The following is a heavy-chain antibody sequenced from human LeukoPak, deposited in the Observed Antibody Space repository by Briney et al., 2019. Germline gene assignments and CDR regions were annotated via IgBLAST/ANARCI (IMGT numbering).Heavy chain of an antibody. V-gene: IGHV3-48*03. CDR3: AKDKGFTTGTVDSYFDY. Sequence: HSGGSLRLSCAASGFTFSSYEMNWVRQAPGKGLEWVSYISSSGSTIYYADSVKGRFTISRDNSKNTLYLQMNSLRAEDTAVYYCAKDKGFTTGTVDSYFDYWGQGTLVTVSS. J-gene: IGHJ4*02. D-gene: IGHD1-1*01. CDR2: ISSSGSTI. CDR1: GFTFSSYE.